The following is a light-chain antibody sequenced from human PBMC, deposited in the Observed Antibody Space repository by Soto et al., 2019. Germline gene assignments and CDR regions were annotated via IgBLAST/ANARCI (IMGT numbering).Light chain of an antibody. Sequence: QSALTQPPSGSGAPGQRGTISCTGSSSNIGAGYDVHWYQQLPGTAPKLLIYGNSNRPSGVPDRFSGSKSGTSASLAITGLQAEDEADYYCQSYDSSLSGFYVFGTGTKVTVL. CDR2: GNS. CDR3: QSYDSSLSGFYV. V-gene: IGLV1-40*01. J-gene: IGLJ1*01. CDR1: SSNIGAGYD.